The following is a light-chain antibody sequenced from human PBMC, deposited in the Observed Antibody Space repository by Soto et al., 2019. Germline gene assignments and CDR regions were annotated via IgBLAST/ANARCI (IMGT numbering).Light chain of an antibody. Sequence: EIVMTQSPATLSVSPGERATLSCRASQSISSNLAWYQQKPGQAPRLLISDASTGATGIPARFSGSGSGTEFTLTISSLQSEDFAVYYCQQYNNWPPDTFGQGTRLEIK. V-gene: IGKV3-15*01. CDR3: QQYNNWPPDT. CDR2: DAS. CDR1: QSISSN. J-gene: IGKJ5*01.